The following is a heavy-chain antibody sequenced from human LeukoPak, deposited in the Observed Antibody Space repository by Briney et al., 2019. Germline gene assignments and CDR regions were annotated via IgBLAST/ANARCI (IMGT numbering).Heavy chain of an antibody. D-gene: IGHD3-22*01. Sequence: GHSVKVSCKAAAYTFTSYYMHWDRQPPGQGLEWMGIINPSGGSTSYAQKFQGRVSMTRDMSTSTVYMELSSLRSEDTAVYYCARDHTEAMIVVVNDAFDIWGQGTMVTVSS. CDR2: INPSGGST. CDR3: ARDHTEAMIVVVNDAFDI. J-gene: IGHJ3*02. V-gene: IGHV1-46*01. CDR1: AYTFTSYY.